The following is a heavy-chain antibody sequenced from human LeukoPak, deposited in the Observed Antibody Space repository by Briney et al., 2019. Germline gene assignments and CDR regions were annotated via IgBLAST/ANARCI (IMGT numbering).Heavy chain of an antibody. CDR2: IIPILGIA. V-gene: IGHV1-69*04. J-gene: IGHJ4*02. Sequence: SVKVSCKASGGTFSSYAISWVRQAPGQGLEWMGRIIPILGIANYAQKFQGRVTITADKSTSTAYMELSSLRSEDTAVYYCARQRGRLGAVDYWGQGTLVTVSS. CDR1: GGTFSSYA. CDR3: ARQRGRLGAVDY. D-gene: IGHD1-26*01.